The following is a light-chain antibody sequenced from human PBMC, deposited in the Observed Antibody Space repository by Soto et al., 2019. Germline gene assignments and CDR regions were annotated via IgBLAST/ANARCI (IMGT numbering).Light chain of an antibody. J-gene: IGKJ2*01. Sequence: IVLTQSPATLSVSPGERVTLSCGASQSVSSLLAWYQQKPRQAPRLLVYDTSTRATGIPARFSGSGSGTDFTLTISSLQSEDFAIYYCQQYNTWPYTFGQGTKLEIK. V-gene: IGKV3-15*01. CDR1: QSVSSL. CDR3: QQYNTWPYT. CDR2: DTS.